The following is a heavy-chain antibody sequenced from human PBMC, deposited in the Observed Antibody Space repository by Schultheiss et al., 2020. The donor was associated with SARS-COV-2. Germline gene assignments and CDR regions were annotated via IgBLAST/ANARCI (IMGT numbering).Heavy chain of an antibody. CDR2: ISGSGGNT. CDR1: GLTFSSYA. Sequence: GGSLRLSCAGSGLTFSSYAMNWVRQAPGKGLQWVSLISGSGGNTYYADSVKGRFTISRDNAKNSLYLQMNSLRAEDTAVYYCARSLLWFGELFPPEDYYYGMDVWGQGTTVTVSS. CDR3: ARSLLWFGELFPPEDYYYGMDV. V-gene: IGHV3-23*01. D-gene: IGHD3-10*01. J-gene: IGHJ6*02.